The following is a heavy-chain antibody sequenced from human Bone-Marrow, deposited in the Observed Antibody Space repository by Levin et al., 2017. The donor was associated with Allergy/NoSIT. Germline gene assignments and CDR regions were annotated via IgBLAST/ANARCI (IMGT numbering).Heavy chain of an antibody. J-gene: IGHJ3*01. CDR2: IYDTGTT. V-gene: IGHV4-4*02. CDR1: GGSISSTNW. D-gene: IGHD5-12*01. Sequence: SETLSLTCAVSGGSISSTNWWCWVRQPPGTGLEWIGEIYDTGTTNYNPSLKSRVALSIDKSKNQFSLRLSPVTAADTAVYYCARVEYSGTVNAADVWAQWTMVTVSS. CDR3: ARVEYSGTVNAADV.